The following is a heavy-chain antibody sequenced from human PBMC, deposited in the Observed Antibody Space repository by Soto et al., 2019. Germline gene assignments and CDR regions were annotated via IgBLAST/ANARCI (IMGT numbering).Heavy chain of an antibody. J-gene: IGHJ6*02. CDR1: GFTFSSYG. CDR3: AKDLLGPGRAYGMDV. D-gene: IGHD7-27*01. Sequence: QVQLVESGGGVVQPGRSLRLSCAASGFTFSSYGMHWVRQAPGKGLEWVAVISYDGSNKYYADSVKGRVTIARDNSKNTLQLQMNSPRAEDTAVYYCAKDLLGPGRAYGMDVWGQGTTVTVSS. CDR2: ISYDGSNK. V-gene: IGHV3-30*18.